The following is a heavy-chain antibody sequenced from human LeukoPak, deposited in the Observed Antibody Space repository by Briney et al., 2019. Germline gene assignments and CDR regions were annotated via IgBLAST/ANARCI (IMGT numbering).Heavy chain of an antibody. V-gene: IGHV3-21*01. J-gene: IGHJ4*02. CDR2: ISSSSSYI. CDR3: AREWGGSLDN. CDR1: GFTFSSYS. D-gene: IGHD3-16*01. Sequence: PGGSLRLSCAASGFTFSSYSMNWVRQAPGKGLEWVSSISSSSSYIYYADSVKGRFTISRDNAKNSLYLQMNSLRAEDAAVYYCAREWGGSLDNGGQETLVTVPS.